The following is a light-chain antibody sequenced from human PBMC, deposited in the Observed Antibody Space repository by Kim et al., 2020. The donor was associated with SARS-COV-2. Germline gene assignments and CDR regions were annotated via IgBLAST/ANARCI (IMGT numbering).Light chain of an antibody. J-gene: IGKJ2*01. CDR1: QRISSY. Sequence: DIQMTQSPSSLSASVGDRVTITCRASQRISSYLNWYQQKPGKAPNLLIYAASSLQSVVPSRFSGSGSGTDFTLTISSLQPEDFATYYCQQSYNTPYTFGQGTKLEI. CDR2: AAS. V-gene: IGKV1-39*01. CDR3: QQSYNTPYT.